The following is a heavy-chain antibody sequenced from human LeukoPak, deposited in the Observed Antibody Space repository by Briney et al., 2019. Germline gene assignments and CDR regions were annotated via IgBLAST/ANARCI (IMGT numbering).Heavy chain of an antibody. CDR3: ARDVNRGFDY. V-gene: IGHV3-21*01. Sequence: GGSLRLSCVASGFTFSSYTMDWVRQAPGRGLEWVSFISSGSSHIYYADSVTGRFTISRDNAKNSLYLQMNSLRAEDTALYYCARDVNRGFDYWGQGTLVTVSS. J-gene: IGHJ4*02. CDR1: GFTFSSYT. CDR2: ISSGSSHI. D-gene: IGHD3-16*02.